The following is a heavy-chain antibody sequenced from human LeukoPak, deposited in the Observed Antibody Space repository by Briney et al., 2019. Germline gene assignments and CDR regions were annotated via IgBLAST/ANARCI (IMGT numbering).Heavy chain of an antibody. D-gene: IGHD3-22*01. CDR3: AHSSGYWDAFDI. CDR2: ISYDGSNK. Sequence: GGSLRLSCAASGFTFSSYAMHWVRQAPGKGLEWVAVISYDGSNKYYADSVKGRFTISRDNSKNTLYLQMNSLRAEGTAVYYCAHSSGYWDAFDIWGQGTMVTVSS. V-gene: IGHV3-30-3*01. CDR1: GFTFSSYA. J-gene: IGHJ3*02.